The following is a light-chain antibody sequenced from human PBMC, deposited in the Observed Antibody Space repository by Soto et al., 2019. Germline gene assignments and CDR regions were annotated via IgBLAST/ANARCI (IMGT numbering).Light chain of an antibody. CDR1: SSNIGNNA. Sequence: QSVLTQPPSLSEAPRQRVTISCSGSSSNIGNNAVNWYQQLPGKAPKLLIYYDDLLPSGVSDRFSGSKSGTSASLAISGLHSEDEADYYCAAWDDSLNGVVFGGGTKLTVL. CDR3: AAWDDSLNGVV. CDR2: YDD. J-gene: IGLJ2*01. V-gene: IGLV1-36*01.